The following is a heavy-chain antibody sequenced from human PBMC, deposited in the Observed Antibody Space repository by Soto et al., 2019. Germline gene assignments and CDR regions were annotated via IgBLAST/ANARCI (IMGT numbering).Heavy chain of an antibody. J-gene: IGHJ4*02. CDR3: ARETWYSSSWRPFDY. D-gene: IGHD6-13*01. CDR1: GDIVSSNSAA. V-gene: IGHV6-1*01. Sequence: SQTLSLTCAFSGDIVSSNSAAWNWIRQSPSRGLEWLGRTYYRSKWYNDYAVSVKSRITINPDTSKNQFSLQLNSVTPEDTAVYYCARETWYSSSWRPFDYWGQGTLVTV. CDR2: TYYRSKWYN.